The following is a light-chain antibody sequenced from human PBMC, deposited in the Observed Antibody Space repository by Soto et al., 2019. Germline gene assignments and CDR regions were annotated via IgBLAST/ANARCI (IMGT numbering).Light chain of an antibody. CDR2: GNS. CDR1: SSNIGAGYD. CDR3: HSYDSSLSGVV. Sequence: QSVLTQPPSVSGAPGQRVTISCTGSSSNIGAGYDVHWYQQLPGTAPKLLIYGNSNRPSGVPDRFSGSKSGTSASLAITGLQSEDEADYYCHSYDSSLSGVVFGRGTKLTLL. V-gene: IGLV1-40*01. J-gene: IGLJ2*01.